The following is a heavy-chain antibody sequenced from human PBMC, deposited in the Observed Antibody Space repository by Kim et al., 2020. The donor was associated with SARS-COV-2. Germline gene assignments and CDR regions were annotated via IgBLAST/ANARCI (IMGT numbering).Heavy chain of an antibody. D-gene: IGHD2-8*01. Sequence: SETLSLTCTVSGGSISSYYWSWIRQPPGKGLEWIGYIYYSGSTNYNPSLKSRVTISVDTSKNQFSLKLSSVTAADTAVYYCARQTPYCTNGVCYVWGPIDYWGQGTLVTVSS. J-gene: IGHJ4*02. V-gene: IGHV4-59*08. CDR3: ARQTPYCTNGVCYVWGPIDY. CDR2: IYYSGST. CDR1: GGSISSYY.